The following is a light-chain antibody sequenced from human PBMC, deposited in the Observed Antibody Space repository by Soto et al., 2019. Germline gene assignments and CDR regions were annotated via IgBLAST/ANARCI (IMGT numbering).Light chain of an antibody. V-gene: IGKV3-15*01. J-gene: IGKJ1*01. CDR3: QQYNTWPRT. CDR1: QTVGSN. Sequence: EIVMTQSPATLSVSPGERITISCRASQTVGSNLAWYQQTPGQAPRLLIYTTSSRAAGVPARFSGSGSGTEFTLTIDSLQSEDFVLYYCQQYNTWPRTFGQGTRVEI. CDR2: TTS.